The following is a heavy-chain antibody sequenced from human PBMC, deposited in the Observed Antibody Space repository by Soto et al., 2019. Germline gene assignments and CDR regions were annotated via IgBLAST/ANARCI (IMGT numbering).Heavy chain of an antibody. V-gene: IGHV1-18*01. D-gene: IGHD1-20*01. CDR1: GYTFTSYG. Sequence: QVQLVQSGAEVKKPGASVKVSCKASGYTFTSYGISWVRQAPGQGLEWMGWISAYNGNTNYAQMLQGRVNMTTDTSTSTAYMELRSLRSDDTAVYYCAREGSLVYPAWYFDLWGRGTLVTVPS. CDR2: ISAYNGNT. CDR3: AREGSLVYPAWYFDL. J-gene: IGHJ2*01.